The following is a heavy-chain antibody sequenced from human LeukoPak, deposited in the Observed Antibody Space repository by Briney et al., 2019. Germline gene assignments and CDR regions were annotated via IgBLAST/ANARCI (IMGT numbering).Heavy chain of an antibody. CDR3: ARLSFVSSPGILLWAHFDY. V-gene: IGHV3-53*01. Sequence: PGGSLRLSCAASGFTVSNNYMTWVRQAPGKGLEWVSIIYSGGSTDYADSVKGRFTISRDNSKNTLYLQMNSLRAEDTAVYYCARLSFVSSPGILLWAHFDYWGQGTLVTVSS. J-gene: IGHJ4*02. CDR1: GFTVSNNY. D-gene: IGHD5-18*01. CDR2: IYSGGST.